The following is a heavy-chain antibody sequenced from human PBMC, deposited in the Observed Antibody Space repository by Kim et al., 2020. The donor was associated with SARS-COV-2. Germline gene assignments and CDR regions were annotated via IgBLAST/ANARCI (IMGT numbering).Heavy chain of an antibody. V-gene: IGHV3-23*01. Sequence: GGSLRLSCAASGFMFSGYAMSWVRQAPGKGLEWVSGIGVSGGGTFYADSVKGRFTISRDNSKNTLCLQMNSLRAEDTAVYYCARKAVETPKIFLDYWGPRTLVTVSS. J-gene: IGHJ4*02. CDR2: IGVSGGGT. CDR1: GFMFSGYA. CDR3: ARKAVETPKIFLDY. D-gene: IGHD5-18*01.